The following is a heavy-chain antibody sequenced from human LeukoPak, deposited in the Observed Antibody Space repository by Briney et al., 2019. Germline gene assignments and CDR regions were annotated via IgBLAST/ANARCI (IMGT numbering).Heavy chain of an antibody. J-gene: IGHJ4*02. V-gene: IGHV4-59*01. CDR1: GGSISSYY. CDR2: IYYSGST. CDR3: ARDRPIYGVTGFDY. Sequence: SETLSLTCTVSGGSISSYYWSWIRQPPGKGLEWIGYIYYSGSTNYNPSLKSRVTISVDTSKNQFSLKLSSVTAADTAVYYCARDRPIYGVTGFDYWGQGTLVTVSS. D-gene: IGHD1-14*01.